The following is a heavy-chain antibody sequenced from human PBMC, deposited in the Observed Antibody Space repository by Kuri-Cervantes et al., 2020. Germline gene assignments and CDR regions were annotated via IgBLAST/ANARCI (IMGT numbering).Heavy chain of an antibody. J-gene: IGHJ4*02. V-gene: IGHV1-3*01. CDR3: ARERGTGWYWGADY. CDR2: INAGNGNT. CDR1: GYTFTSYA. D-gene: IGHD6-19*01. Sequence: ASVKVSCKASGYTFTSYAMHWVRQAPGQRLEWMGWINAGNGNTKYSQKFQGRVTITRDTSASTVHMELSSLRSEDTAVYYCARERGTGWYWGADYWGQGTLVTVSS.